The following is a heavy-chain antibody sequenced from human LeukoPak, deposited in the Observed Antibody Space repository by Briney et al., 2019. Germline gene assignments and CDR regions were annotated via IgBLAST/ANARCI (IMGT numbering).Heavy chain of an antibody. CDR3: ARADSPTGVYYYDSSCYSYYFDY. J-gene: IGHJ4*02. V-gene: IGHV4-31*03. CDR2: LYYSGST. Sequence: NPSQTLSLTCTVSGGPISSGCYYWIWIPPHPGKALVGIGYLYYSGSTYYIPSLKSRVTISVDTSSNQFSLKLSSVPSADTAVYYCARADSPTGVYYYDSSCYSYYFDYWGQGTLVTVSS. D-gene: IGHD3-22*01. CDR1: GGPISSGCYY.